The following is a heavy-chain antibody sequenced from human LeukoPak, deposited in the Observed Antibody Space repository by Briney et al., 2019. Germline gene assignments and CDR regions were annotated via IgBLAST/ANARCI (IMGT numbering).Heavy chain of an antibody. CDR3: ARDHAGDY. J-gene: IGHJ4*02. V-gene: IGHV3-7*01. CDR2: IKQDGSEK. CDR1: GFTFSDYW. Sequence: PGGSLRLSCAASGFTFSDYWMTWVRQAPGKGLEWVANIKQDGSEKYYVDSVKGRFTISRDNAKNSLYLQMNSLRAEDTAVYYCARDHAGDYWGQGTLVTVSS.